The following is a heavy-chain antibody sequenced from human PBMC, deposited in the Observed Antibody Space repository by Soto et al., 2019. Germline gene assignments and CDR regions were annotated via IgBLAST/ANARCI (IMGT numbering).Heavy chain of an antibody. CDR3: AKSHIVATLSPAYFDY. V-gene: IGHV3-9*01. CDR2: ISWSSGSI. J-gene: IGHJ4*02. D-gene: IGHD5-12*01. CDR1: GFTFDDYA. Sequence: EVQLVESGGGLVQPGRSLRLCCAASGFTFDDYAMHWVRQAPGKGLEWVSGISWSSGSIEYGDSVRGRFTISRDNAKNSLYLQMNSLRPEDTALYFCAKSHIVATLSPAYFDYWGQGILVTVSS.